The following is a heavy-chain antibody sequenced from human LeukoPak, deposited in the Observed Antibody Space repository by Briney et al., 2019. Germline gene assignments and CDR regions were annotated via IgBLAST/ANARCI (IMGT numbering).Heavy chain of an antibody. V-gene: IGHV4-59*01. Sequence: PSETLSLTCTVSGGSISSYYWSWIRQPPGKGLEWIGYIYYSGSANYNPSLKSRVTISVDTSKNQFSLRLSSVTAADTAVYYCARVTGYVMEDYFDYWGQGTLVTVSS. J-gene: IGHJ4*02. D-gene: IGHD6-13*01. CDR2: IYYSGSA. CDR3: ARVTGYVMEDYFDY. CDR1: GGSISSYY.